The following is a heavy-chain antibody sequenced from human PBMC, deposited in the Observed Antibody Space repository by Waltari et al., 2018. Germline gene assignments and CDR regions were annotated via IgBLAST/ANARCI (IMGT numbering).Heavy chain of an antibody. V-gene: IGHV1-8*03. CDR1: GYTFTSYD. D-gene: IGHD3-16*02. Sequence: QVQLVQSGAEVKKPGASVKVSCKASGYTFTSYDINWVRQATGQGLEWMGWSNPNSGNTGYAQKFQGRVTITRNTSVSTAYMELSSLRSEDTAVYYCARGRGFYDYSWGSYRVSDNWFDPWGQGTLVTVSS. J-gene: IGHJ5*02. CDR3: ARGRGFYDYSWGSYRVSDNWFDP. CDR2: SNPNSGNT.